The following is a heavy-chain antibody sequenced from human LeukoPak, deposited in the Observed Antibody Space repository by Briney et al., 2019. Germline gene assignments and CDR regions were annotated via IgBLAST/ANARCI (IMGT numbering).Heavy chain of an antibody. J-gene: IGHJ4*02. CDR1: GFNFSDYW. CDR3: TREGAYDSVTYGAGDY. Sequence: PGGSLRLSCTASGFNFSDYWMHWVRQAPGKGLVWVSRLNTGGNSTIYADSAKGRFIISRDNAKSTLCLQMNSLRADDTGVYYCTREGAYDSVTYGAGDYGGQGTLVTVSS. D-gene: IGHD3-10*01. V-gene: IGHV3-74*01. CDR2: LNTGGNST.